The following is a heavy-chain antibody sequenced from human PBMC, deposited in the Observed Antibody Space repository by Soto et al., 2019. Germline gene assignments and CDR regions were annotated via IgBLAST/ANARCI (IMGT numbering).Heavy chain of an antibody. Sequence: SETLSLTCAVYGGSFSGYYWSWIRQPPGKGLEWIGEINHSGSTNYNLSLKSRVTISVDTSKNQFSLKLSSVTAADTAVYYCARGVGFHTVTYDYWGQGTLVTVSS. CDR1: GGSFSGYY. CDR2: INHSGST. CDR3: ARGVGFHTVTYDY. D-gene: IGHD4-17*01. V-gene: IGHV4-34*01. J-gene: IGHJ4*02.